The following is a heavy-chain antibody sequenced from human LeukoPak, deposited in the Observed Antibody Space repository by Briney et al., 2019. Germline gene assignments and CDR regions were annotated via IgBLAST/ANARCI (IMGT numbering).Heavy chain of an antibody. CDR3: ARSYDSSGYYYLVAFDI. Sequence: ASAKVSCKASGYTFTSYYMHWVRQAPGQGLEWMGIINPSGGSTSYAQKFQGRVTMARDTSTSTVYMELSSLRSEDTAVYYCARSYDSSGYYYLVAFDIWGQGTMVTVSS. CDR1: GYTFTSYY. D-gene: IGHD3-22*01. CDR2: INPSGGST. J-gene: IGHJ3*02. V-gene: IGHV1-46*01.